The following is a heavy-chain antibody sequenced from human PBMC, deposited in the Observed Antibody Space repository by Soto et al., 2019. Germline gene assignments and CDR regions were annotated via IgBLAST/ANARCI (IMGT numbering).Heavy chain of an antibody. CDR3: AKDVAAGYSSGWY. CDR1: GFTFSSYV. D-gene: IGHD6-19*01. CDR2: ISGGGGIT. V-gene: IGHV3-23*01. Sequence: EVQLLESGGGLVQPGGSLRLSCAASGFTFSSYVMSWVRQAPGKGLEWVSSISGGGGITYYADSVKGRFTISRDNSKNTLYLQMNSVRADDTAVYYCAKDVAAGYSSGWYWGQGTLVTVSS. J-gene: IGHJ4*02.